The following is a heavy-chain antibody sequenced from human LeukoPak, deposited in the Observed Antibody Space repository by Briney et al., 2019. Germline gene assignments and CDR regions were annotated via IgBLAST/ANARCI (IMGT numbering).Heavy chain of an antibody. CDR3: AAYDYVWGTPVDP. J-gene: IGHJ5*02. CDR1: GFTFSSYG. V-gene: IGHV3-30*02. CDR2: IRYDGSNK. Sequence: PGGSLRLSCAASGFTFSSYGMHWVRQAPGKGLEWVAFIRYDGSNKYYADSVKGRFTISRDNSKNTLYLQMNSLRAEDTAVYYCAAYDYVWGTPVDPWGQGTLVTLSS. D-gene: IGHD3-16*01.